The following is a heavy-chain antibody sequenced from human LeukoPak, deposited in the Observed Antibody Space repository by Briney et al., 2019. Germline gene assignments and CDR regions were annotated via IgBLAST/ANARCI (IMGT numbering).Heavy chain of an antibody. CDR3: ARYPTYYYDSSGYKEGSYFDY. J-gene: IGHJ4*02. CDR2: INWNGGST. Sequence: AGGSLRLSCTASGFTFDDYGMSWVRQAPGKGLEWVSGINWNGGSTGYADSVKGRFTISRDNAKNSLYLQMNSLRAEVTALYYCARYPTYYYDSSGYKEGSYFDYWGQETLVTVSS. CDR1: GFTFDDYG. V-gene: IGHV3-20*04. D-gene: IGHD3-22*01.